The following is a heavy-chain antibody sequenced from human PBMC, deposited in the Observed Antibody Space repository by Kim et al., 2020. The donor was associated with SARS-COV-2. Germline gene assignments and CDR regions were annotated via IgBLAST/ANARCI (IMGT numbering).Heavy chain of an antibody. J-gene: IGHJ4*02. D-gene: IGHD2-2*01. V-gene: IGHV3-7*01. CDR1: GFTFSSYW. CDR3: AREGYCGSRSCYDY. Sequence: GGSLRLSCAASGFTFSSYWMTWVRQTPGKGLEWVANIKQDGSIKYYVDSVKGRFTITRDNAMKSLYLQMNSLRAEDTAVYYCAREGYCGSRSCYDYWGQGTLLTVSS. CDR2: IKQDGSIK.